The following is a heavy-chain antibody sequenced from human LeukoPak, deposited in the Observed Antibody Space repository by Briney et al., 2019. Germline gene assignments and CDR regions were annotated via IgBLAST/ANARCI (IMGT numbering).Heavy chain of an antibody. V-gene: IGHV7-4-1*02. CDR2: INTNTGNP. D-gene: IGHD3-3*01. J-gene: IGHJ3*02. Sequence: ASVTVSCKASGYTFTSYAMNWVRQAPGQGLEWMGWINTNTGNPTYAQGFTGRFVFSLDTSVSTAYLQISSLKAEDTAVYYCARESRITIFGVVHRAFDIWGQGTMVTVSS. CDR1: GYTFTSYA. CDR3: ARESRITIFGVVHRAFDI.